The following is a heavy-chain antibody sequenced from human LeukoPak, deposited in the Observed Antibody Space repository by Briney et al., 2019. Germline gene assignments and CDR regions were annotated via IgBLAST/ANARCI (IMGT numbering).Heavy chain of an antibody. CDR3: ARMDMDIAMVTNYLDH. CDR2: IHPSGSST. CDR1: GYTFTSHY. Sequence: GASVKISCKASGYTFTSHYMHWVRQAPGQGLEWMGVIHPSGSSTNYARKFQGRGTMTKDTSTSTVYIELNSLRSEDTAVYYCARMDMDIAMVTNYLDHWGQGTLVTVSS. D-gene: IGHD5-18*01. V-gene: IGHV1-46*01. J-gene: IGHJ4*02.